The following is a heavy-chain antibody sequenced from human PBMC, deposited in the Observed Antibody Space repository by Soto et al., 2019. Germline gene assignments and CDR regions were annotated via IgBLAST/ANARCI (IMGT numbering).Heavy chain of an antibody. V-gene: IGHV5-51*01. CDR1: GYSFTSYW. CDR2: IYPGDSDT. Sequence: PGESLKISCKGSGYSFTSYWIGWVRQMPGKCLEWMWIIYPGDSDTRYSPSFQGQVTISADKSISTAYLQWSSLKASDTAMYYCARQIRYCSSTSCYGGGYYYYYYGMDVWGQGTTVTVSS. D-gene: IGHD2-2*01. J-gene: IGHJ6*02. CDR3: ARQIRYCSSTSCYGGGYYYYYYGMDV.